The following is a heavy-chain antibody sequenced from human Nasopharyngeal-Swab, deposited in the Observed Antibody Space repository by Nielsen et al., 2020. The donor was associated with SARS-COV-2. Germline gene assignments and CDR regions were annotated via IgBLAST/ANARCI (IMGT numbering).Heavy chain of an antibody. CDR3: ARDRRYGDYSGNYYYYGMDV. CDR1: GFTVSSNY. D-gene: IGHD4-17*01. CDR2: IYSGGST. J-gene: IGHJ6*02. V-gene: IGHV3-53*04. Sequence: GDSLKISCAASGFTVSSNYMRWVRQAPGKGLEWVSVIYSGGSTYYADSVKGRFTISRHNSKNTLYLQMNSLRAEDTAVYYCARDRRYGDYSGNYYYYGMDVWGQGTTVTVSS.